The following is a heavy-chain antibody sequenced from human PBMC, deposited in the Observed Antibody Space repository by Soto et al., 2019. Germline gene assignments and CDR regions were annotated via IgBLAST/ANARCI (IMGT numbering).Heavy chain of an antibody. J-gene: IGHJ4*02. CDR3: ARDPPLAMIVVVGVDDF. D-gene: IGHD3-22*01. CDR1: GFTLTNEN. V-gene: IGHV3-21*06. CDR2: ISSRSTFI. Sequence: EVQLVESGGGLVKPGGSLRLSCTVLGFTLTNENMNWVRQAPGKGLEWVSSISSRSTFINYADSVKGRFTISRDNDKGLVYLTMNSLRAVDTAVYYCARDPPLAMIVVVGVDDFWGQGTLVTVSS.